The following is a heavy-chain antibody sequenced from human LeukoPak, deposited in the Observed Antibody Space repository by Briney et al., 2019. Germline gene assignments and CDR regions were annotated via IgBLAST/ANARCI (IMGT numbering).Heavy chain of an antibody. Sequence: GGSLRLSCAASGFSFSDYNMNWVRQAPGKGLEWVAVIAYDGRNEYYGDSVKGRFSVSRDNSKSTLYLQVDSLRPDDTAIYYCAKVRWDNSGWYYLDSWGQGTLVTVSS. CDR2: IAYDGRNE. CDR1: GFSFSDYN. CDR3: AKVRWDNSGWYYLDS. V-gene: IGHV3-30*18. D-gene: IGHD6-19*01. J-gene: IGHJ4*02.